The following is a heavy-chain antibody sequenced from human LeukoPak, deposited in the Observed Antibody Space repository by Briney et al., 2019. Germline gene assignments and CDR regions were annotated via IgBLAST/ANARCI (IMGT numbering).Heavy chain of an antibody. CDR1: GFTFDDYA. J-gene: IGHJ4*02. CDR3: AKISYGYGLDY. V-gene: IGHV3-9*01. CDR2: ISWNSGSI. D-gene: IGHD5-18*01. Sequence: PGGSLRLSCAASGFTFDDYAMHWVRQAPGKGLEWVSGISWNSGSIGYADSVKGRFTISRDNAKNSLHLQMNSLRAEDTALYYCAKISYGYGLDYWGQGTLVTVSS.